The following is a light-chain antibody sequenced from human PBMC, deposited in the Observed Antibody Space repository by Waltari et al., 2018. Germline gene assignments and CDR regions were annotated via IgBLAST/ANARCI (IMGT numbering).Light chain of an antibody. V-gene: IGKV1-5*03. CDR1: QSVRSW. J-gene: IGKJ4*01. CDR3: QHYDSYPHA. Sequence: DLQMTQSPSTLSAPVGDTITISCRASQSVRSWLAWYQQKPGKAPKLLIYKASALESGVPSRFSGSGSGTEFTLTISSLQPDDSATYYCQHYDSYPHAFGGGTKVEIK. CDR2: KAS.